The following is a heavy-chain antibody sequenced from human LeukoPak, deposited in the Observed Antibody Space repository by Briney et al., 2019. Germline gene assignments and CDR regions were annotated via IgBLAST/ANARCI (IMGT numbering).Heavy chain of an antibody. CDR3: AREGGGTYLDVCDI. J-gene: IGHJ3*02. CDR2: IDISGRTK. D-gene: IGHD1-26*01. V-gene: IGHV3-48*03. Sequence: GGSLRLSCAVSGFTFSSYWMNWVRQAPGKGLEWVSYIDISGRTKYYGDSVRGRFTISRDNSKNSLYLQINSLRAEDTAVYYCAREGGGTYLDVCDIGGQGTVVTVS. CDR1: GFTFSSYW.